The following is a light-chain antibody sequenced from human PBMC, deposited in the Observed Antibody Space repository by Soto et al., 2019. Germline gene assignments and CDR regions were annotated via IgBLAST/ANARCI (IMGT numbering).Light chain of an antibody. CDR1: QGISSY. CDR2: AAS. Sequence: DIQLTQSPSFLSASVGDRVTITCRASQGISSYLAWYQQEPGKAPKLLIYAASTLQSGVPSRFSGSGSGTEFTLTISSLQPEDFATYYCQQLNSYPRTFGGGTKVDIK. CDR3: QQLNSYPRT. V-gene: IGKV1-9*01. J-gene: IGKJ4*01.